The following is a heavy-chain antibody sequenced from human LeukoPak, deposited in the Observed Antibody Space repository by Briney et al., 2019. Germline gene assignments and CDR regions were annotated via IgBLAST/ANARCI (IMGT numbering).Heavy chain of an antibody. D-gene: IGHD5-24*01. CDR1: GFTFSSYA. CDR2: ISYDGSNK. J-gene: IGHJ4*02. CDR3: VRGTFRGLWQADLRFDY. Sequence: GGSLRLSCAASGFTFSSYAMHWVRQAPGKGLEWVAVISYDGSNKYYADSVKGRFTISRDNSKNTLYLQMNSLRAEDTAVYYCVRGTFRGLWQADLRFDYWGQGTLVTVSS. V-gene: IGHV3-30-3*01.